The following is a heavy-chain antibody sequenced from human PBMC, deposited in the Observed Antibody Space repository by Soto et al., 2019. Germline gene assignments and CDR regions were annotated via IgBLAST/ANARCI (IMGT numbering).Heavy chain of an antibody. D-gene: IGHD3-3*01. CDR2: INDSGST. CDR3: AKGGRFPEARYYFLDV. Sequence: QVQLQQRGAGLLKPSETLSLTCVVDGESFSGYYWTWIRQPPGKGLEWIGEINDSGSTNHKPSLKSRVTMSIDTSKNQFSQNLRSVTAADTGVYYCAKGGRFPEARYYFLDVWGNGTTVTVSS. J-gene: IGHJ6*03. V-gene: IGHV4-34*01. CDR1: GESFSGYY.